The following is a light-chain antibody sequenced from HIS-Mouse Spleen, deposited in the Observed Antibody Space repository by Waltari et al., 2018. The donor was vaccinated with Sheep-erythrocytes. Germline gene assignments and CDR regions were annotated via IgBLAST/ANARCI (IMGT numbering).Light chain of an antibody. Sequence: QSALTQPPSASGSPGQSVTISCTGTSSDVGGSNYVSWHQQHPGKAPKLMIYEVSKRPSGVPDRFSGSKSGNTASLTVSGLQAEDEADYYCSSYAGSNNVFGGGTKLTVL. CDR3: SSYAGSNNV. J-gene: IGLJ3*02. V-gene: IGLV2-8*01. CDR1: SSDVGGSNY. CDR2: EVS.